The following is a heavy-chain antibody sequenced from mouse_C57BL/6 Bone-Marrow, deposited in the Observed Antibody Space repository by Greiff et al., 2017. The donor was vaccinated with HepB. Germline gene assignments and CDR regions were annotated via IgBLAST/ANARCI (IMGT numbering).Heavy chain of an antibody. V-gene: IGHV5-17*01. CDR1: GFTFSDYG. Sequence: EVQLKESGGGLVKPGGSLKLSCAASGFTFSDYGMHWVRQAPEKGLEWVAYISSGSSTIYYADTVKGRFTISRDNAKNTLFLQMTSLRSEDTAMYYCARTTVVTYWYFDVWGTGTTVTVSS. D-gene: IGHD1-1*01. CDR2: ISSGSSTI. J-gene: IGHJ1*03. CDR3: ARTTVVTYWYFDV.